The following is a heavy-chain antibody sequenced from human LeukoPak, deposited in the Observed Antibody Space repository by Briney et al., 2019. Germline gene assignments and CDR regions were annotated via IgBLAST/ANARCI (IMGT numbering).Heavy chain of an antibody. D-gene: IGHD6-19*01. CDR3: AKGRSSGWSKFDY. CDR1: AFTFTSFA. Sequence: GGSLRLSCAASAFTFTSFAMTWVRQAPGKGLEGVSTIGGSGGGTFYADSVKGRFTLSRDNSKNTLYLQMNSMRLDDTAVYYCAKGRSSGWSKFDYWGQGTLVTVSS. J-gene: IGHJ4*02. CDR2: IGGSGGGT. V-gene: IGHV3-23*01.